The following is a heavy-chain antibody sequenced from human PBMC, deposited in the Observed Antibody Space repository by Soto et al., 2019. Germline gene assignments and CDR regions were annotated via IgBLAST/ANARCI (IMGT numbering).Heavy chain of an antibody. CDR1: GFTFSSYA. CDR2: ISTSGGST. J-gene: IGHJ6*02. V-gene: IGHV3-23*01. CDR3: SLSDRYYGMDV. Sequence: EVQLLESGGGLVQPGGSLRLSCAASGFTFSSYAMSWVRQAPGKGLEWVSSISTSGGSTYYADSVKGRFTISRDNSNNPLYLQMNSMRAEATAVYYCSLSDRYYGMDVWGLGTTVTVSS.